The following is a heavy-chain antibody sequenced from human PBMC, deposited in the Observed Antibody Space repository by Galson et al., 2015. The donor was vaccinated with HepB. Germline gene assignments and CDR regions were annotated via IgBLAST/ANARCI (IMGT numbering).Heavy chain of an antibody. CDR3: AKGAYYSSYALYGMDV. CDR1: GFSFTSYA. D-gene: IGHD6-6*01. CDR2: ITGSGDKT. J-gene: IGHJ6*02. Sequence: SLRLSCAASGFSFTSYAMTWVRQAPGKGLEWVSGITGSGDKTYYADSVKGRFTISRDSSKNTVSLQLNTPRAEDTAVYYCAKGAYYSSYALYGMDVWGQGTTVTVSS. V-gene: IGHV3-23*01.